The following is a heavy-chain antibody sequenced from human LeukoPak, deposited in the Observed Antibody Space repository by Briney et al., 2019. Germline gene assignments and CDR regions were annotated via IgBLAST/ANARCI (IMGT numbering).Heavy chain of an antibody. CDR1: GGSFGRYA. Sequence: ASVKVSCKAPGGSFGRYAVSWVRQAPGQGLEWMGGIVPILGTANYAQKFQGRVTITADDSPGTAYMELTSLRSADTAVYYCARSQGYSYGSSYWGQGTLVTVSS. V-gene: IGHV1-69*13. CDR2: IVPILGTA. CDR3: ARSQGYSYGSSY. J-gene: IGHJ4*02. D-gene: IGHD5-18*01.